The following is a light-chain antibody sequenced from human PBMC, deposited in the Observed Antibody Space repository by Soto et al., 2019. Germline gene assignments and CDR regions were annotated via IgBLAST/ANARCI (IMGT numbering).Light chain of an antibody. J-gene: IGLJ1*01. CDR3: QTWDTGIQV. V-gene: IGLV4-69*01. CDR1: SGHSTYT. CDR2: LKNDGSQ. Sequence: QSVLTQSPSASASPGASVKLTCTLSSGHSTYTIAWHQQHPGKGPRYLMRLKNDGSQTKGDGIPDRFSGSSFGAERYLTISSLQSEDEADYYRQTWDTGIQVFGAGTKVTVL.